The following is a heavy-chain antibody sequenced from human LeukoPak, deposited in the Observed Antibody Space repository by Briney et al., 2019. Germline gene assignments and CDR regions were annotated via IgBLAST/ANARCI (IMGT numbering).Heavy chain of an antibody. D-gene: IGHD2/OR15-2a*01. CDR1: GFTFSSYG. J-gene: IGHJ4*02. V-gene: IGHV3-30*18. CDR3: AKDLGVGAYLLFDYITSGLDS. Sequence: GGSLRLSCAASGFTFSSYGMHWVRQAPGKGLEWVAVISYDGSNKYYADSVKGRFTISRDNSRNMLYLQMNSLRPEDTAVYYCAKDLGVGAYLLFDYITSGLDSWGQGTLVTVSS. CDR2: ISYDGSNK.